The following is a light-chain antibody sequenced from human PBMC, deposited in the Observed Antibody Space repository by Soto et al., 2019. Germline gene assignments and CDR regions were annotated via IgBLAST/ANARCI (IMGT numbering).Light chain of an antibody. Sequence: DIVMTQSPDSLAVSLGERATINCKSSQSVLNSSNNKNYVAWYQQKPGQPPKLLIYWASTRESGVPDRFSGSGSGTDFTLTISSLQAEDVAVYYCQRHYGFQWAFGQGTKLEIK. V-gene: IGKV4-1*01. CDR3: QRHYGFQWA. J-gene: IGKJ2*01. CDR2: WAS. CDR1: QSVLNSSNNKNY.